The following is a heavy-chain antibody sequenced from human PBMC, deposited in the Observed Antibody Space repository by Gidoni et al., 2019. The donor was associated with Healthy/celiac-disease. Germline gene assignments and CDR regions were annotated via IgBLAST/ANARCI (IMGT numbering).Heavy chain of an antibody. V-gene: IGHV4-39*01. D-gene: IGHD6-6*01. CDR2: IYYSGST. J-gene: IGHJ4*02. CDR3: ARIPSYSSSSPFDY. Sequence: GPGLVKPSETLSLTCTVSGGSISSSSYYWGWIRQPPGKGLEWIGSIYYSGSTYYNPSLKSRVTISVDTSKNQFSLKLSSVTAADTAVYYCARIPSYSSSSPFDYWGQGTLVTVSS. CDR1: GGSISSSSYY.